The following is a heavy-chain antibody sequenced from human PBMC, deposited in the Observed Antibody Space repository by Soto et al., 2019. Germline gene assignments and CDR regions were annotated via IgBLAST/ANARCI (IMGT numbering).Heavy chain of an antibody. CDR2: IIPMSGIP. CDR3: TRRGRESANWFDP. CDR1: GGTFNSYA. V-gene: IGHV1-69*17. J-gene: IGHJ5*02. Sequence: QLVQSGAEVKKPGSSVKVSCKASGGTFNSYAISWARQTPGQGLEWMGGIIPMSGIPNYAQRFQGKVTISADKSTSTVYMEMSSVTKEDTAVYYCTRRGRESANWFDPWGQGTLVTVSS.